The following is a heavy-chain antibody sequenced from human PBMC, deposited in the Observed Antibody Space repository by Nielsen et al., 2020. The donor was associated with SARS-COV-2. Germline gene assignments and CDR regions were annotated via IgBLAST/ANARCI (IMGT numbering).Heavy chain of an antibody. V-gene: IGHV1-18*01. J-gene: IGHJ5*02. D-gene: IGHD3-3*01. Sequence: ASVKVSCKASGYTFTSYGISWVRQAPGQGLEWMGWISAYNGNTNYAQKLQGRVTMTTDTSTSTAYMELRSLRSDDTAVYYCARDPEDYDFWSGPGPWGQGTLVTVSS. CDR3: ARDPEDYDFWSGPGP. CDR1: GYTFTSYG. CDR2: ISAYNGNT.